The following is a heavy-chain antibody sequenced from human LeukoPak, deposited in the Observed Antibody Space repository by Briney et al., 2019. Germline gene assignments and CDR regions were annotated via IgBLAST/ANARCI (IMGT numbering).Heavy chain of an antibody. CDR2: ISGSGGST. V-gene: IGHV3-23*01. J-gene: IGHJ4*02. CDR3: VGWSGWFNFDY. Sequence: GGSLRLYCAASGFTFSSYAMSWVRQAPGKGLEWVSAISGSGGSTYYADSVKGRFTISRDNSKNTLYLQMNSLRAEDTAVYYCVGWSGWFNFDYWGQGTLVTVSS. D-gene: IGHD6-19*01. CDR1: GFTFSSYA.